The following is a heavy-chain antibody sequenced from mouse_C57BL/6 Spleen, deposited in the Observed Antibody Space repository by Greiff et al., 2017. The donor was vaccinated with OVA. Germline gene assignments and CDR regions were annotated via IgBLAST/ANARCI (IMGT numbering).Heavy chain of an antibody. J-gene: IGHJ3*01. D-gene: IGHD4-1*01. CDR3: TLTGTWAY. CDR2: IDPENGDT. Sequence: VQLQQSGAELVRPGASVKLSCTASGFNIKDDYMHWVKQRPEQGLEWIGWIDPENGDTEYASKFQGKATITADTPSNTAYLQRSSLTSEDTAVYYCTLTGTWAYWGQGTLFTVSA. V-gene: IGHV14-4*01. CDR1: GFNIKDDY.